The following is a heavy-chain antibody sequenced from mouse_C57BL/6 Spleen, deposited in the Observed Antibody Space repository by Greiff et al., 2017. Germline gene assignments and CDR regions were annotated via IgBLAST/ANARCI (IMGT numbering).Heavy chain of an antibody. V-gene: IGHV1-82*01. J-gene: IGHJ2*01. D-gene: IGHD1-1*01. Sequence: QVQLQQSGPELVKPGASVKISCKASGYAFSSSWMNWVKQRPGKGLEWIGRIYPGDGDTNYNGKFKGKATLTADKSSSTAYMQLSSLSSEDEAVYFCARYYGSSYQPYYGWGQGTTLTV. CDR3: ARYYGSSYQPYYG. CDR2: IYPGDGDT. CDR1: GYAFSSSW.